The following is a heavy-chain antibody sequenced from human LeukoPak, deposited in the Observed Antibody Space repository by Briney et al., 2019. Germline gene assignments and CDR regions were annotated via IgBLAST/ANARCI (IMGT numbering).Heavy chain of an antibody. CDR3: GVYTSSWLRWDH. D-gene: IGHD6-13*01. CDR2: FSGTGDST. Sequence: GGSLRLSCVVSGFTFSSYTMGWVRQAPGKGLEWVASFSGTGDSTYYADSVKGRFTISRDNSKNTLYLQMNSLSAEDTPVYYCGVYTSSWLRWDHLGQGTLVTVSS. CDR1: GFTFSSYT. J-gene: IGHJ4*02. V-gene: IGHV3-23*01.